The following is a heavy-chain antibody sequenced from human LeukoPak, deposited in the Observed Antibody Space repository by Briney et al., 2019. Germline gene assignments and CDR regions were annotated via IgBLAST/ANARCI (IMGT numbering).Heavy chain of an antibody. V-gene: IGHV1-24*01. D-gene: IGHD1-26*01. CDR1: GHTLTDLS. J-gene: IGHJ4*02. CDR3: ATGGVWDLLGY. CDR2: LDPEDGQI. Sequence: ASVKVSCKVSGHTLTDLSTHWVRQAPGQGLEWMGGLDPEDGQIIHAQQFQGRVTMTEDTSTDTAYMELSSLRSEDTAVYYCATGGVWDLLGYWGQGTLVTVSS.